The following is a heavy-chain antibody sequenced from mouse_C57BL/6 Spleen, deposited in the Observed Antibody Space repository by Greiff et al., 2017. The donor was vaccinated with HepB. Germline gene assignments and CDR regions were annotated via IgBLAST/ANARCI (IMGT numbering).Heavy chain of an antibody. CDR1: GYAFTNYL. CDR2: INPGRGGT. Sequence: QVQLQQSGAELVRPGTSVKVSCKASGYAFTNYLIEWVKQRPGQGLEWIGVINPGRGGTNYNEKFKGKATLTADQSSSTAYMQFSSLTSEDSAVYFCARGGSSGYQVLYFDYWGQGTTLTVSS. CDR3: ARGGSSGYQVLYFDY. V-gene: IGHV1-54*01. J-gene: IGHJ2*01. D-gene: IGHD3-2*02.